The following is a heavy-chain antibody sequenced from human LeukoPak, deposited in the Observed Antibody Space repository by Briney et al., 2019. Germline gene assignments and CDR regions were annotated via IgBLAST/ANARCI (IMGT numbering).Heavy chain of an antibody. J-gene: IGHJ4*02. CDR3: ARDVGVVVVVAATLDY. CDR2: ISYDGSNQ. CDR1: GFTFSNFG. D-gene: IGHD2-15*01. Sequence: GGSLRLSCAASGFTFSNFGIHWVRQAPGKGLEWVALISYDGSNQYYVDSVKGRFTISRDNSKNTLYLQMNSLRAEDTAVYYCARDVGVVVVVAATLDYWGQGTLVTVSS. V-gene: IGHV3-30*03.